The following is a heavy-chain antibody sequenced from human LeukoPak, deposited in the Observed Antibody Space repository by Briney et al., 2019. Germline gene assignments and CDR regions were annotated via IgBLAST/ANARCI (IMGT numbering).Heavy chain of an antibody. CDR2: INQDGSEK. CDR1: GFTLTSYW. Sequence: GGSLRLSCAASGFTLTSYWMSWVRQAPGKGLEWVANINQDGSEKYYVDSVKGRFTISRDNAKNSLYLQMNSLRAEDTAVYYCARVLWSGSSWYLDYWGQGTLVTVSS. CDR3: ARVLWSGSSWYLDY. V-gene: IGHV3-7*01. D-gene: IGHD6-13*01. J-gene: IGHJ4*02.